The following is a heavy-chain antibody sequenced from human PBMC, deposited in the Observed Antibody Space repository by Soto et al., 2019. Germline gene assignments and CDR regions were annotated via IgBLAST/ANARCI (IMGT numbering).Heavy chain of an antibody. CDR1: GFTFSIYS. V-gene: IGHV3-23*01. Sequence: PGGSLRLSCVASGFTFSIYSMSWVRQAPGKGLEWVSGFRAGGDDGTTYYADSVKGRFTISRDNSKNTLFLQMNSLRAEDTAIYYCAKKVNSGSGSQYFDYFGQGTLVTSPQ. J-gene: IGHJ4*02. D-gene: IGHD3-10*01. CDR3: AKKVNSGSGSQYFDY. CDR2: FRAGGDDGTT.